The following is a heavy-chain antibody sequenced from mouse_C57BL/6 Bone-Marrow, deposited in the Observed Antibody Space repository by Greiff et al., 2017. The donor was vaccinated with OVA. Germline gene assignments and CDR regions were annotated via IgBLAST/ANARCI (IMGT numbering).Heavy chain of an antibody. CDR1: GYTFTDYY. V-gene: IGHV1-75*01. Sequence: QVQLQQSGPELVKPGASVKISCKASGYTFTDYYINWVKQRPGQGLEWIGWIFPGSGSTYYTEKFKGKATLTVAKSSSTAYMLLSSLTSEDSAVYFCAREKVTTVSPFDYWGQGTTLTVSS. CDR3: AREKVTTVSPFDY. D-gene: IGHD1-1*01. J-gene: IGHJ2*01. CDR2: IFPGSGST.